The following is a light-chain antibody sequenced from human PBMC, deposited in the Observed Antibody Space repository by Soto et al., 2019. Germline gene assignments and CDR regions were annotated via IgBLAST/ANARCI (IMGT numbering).Light chain of an antibody. J-gene: IGKJ1*01. Sequence: DIQMTQSPSSLSVSVGDRVSITCRASQNIVDFVNWYQHKPGEVPKLLIYAAYNLQTGVPRRFSGSGSGTDFTLTIDNLRPEDFATYYCQQTYTPQTFGQGSNVDIK. CDR3: QQTYTPQT. CDR1: QNIVDF. CDR2: AAY. V-gene: IGKV1-39*01.